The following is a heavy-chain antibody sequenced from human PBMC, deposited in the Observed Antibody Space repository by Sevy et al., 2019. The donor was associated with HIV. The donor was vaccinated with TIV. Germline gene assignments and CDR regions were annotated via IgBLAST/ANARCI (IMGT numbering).Heavy chain of an antibody. J-gene: IGHJ4*02. CDR1: GYTFAAYY. V-gene: IGHV1-2*02. D-gene: IGHD3-3*01. CDR3: ARGKREEWLLYLDN. Sequence: ASVKVSCKTSGYTFAAYYIHWVRQAPGQGPEWLGWIYPNGGDTTFAQKSQGRVTVTMSTSINTVYMELNRLRSDDTAVYYCARGKREEWLLYLDNWGQGTLVTVSS. CDR2: IYPNGGDT.